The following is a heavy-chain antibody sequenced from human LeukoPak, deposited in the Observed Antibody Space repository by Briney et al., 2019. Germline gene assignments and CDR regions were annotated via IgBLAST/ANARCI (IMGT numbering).Heavy chain of an antibody. V-gene: IGHV3-23*01. CDR2: INDNGGQR. Sequence: PGGSLRLSCAASGFAFNNYAMTWLRHATGEGLEWVSNINDNGGQRHYADSVKGRFTLSRDNSKNTLFLQMDSLRAEDTAVYYCAKSQWKVGATDYFDYWGQGILVTDAS. CDR3: AKSQWKVGATDYFDY. J-gene: IGHJ4*02. D-gene: IGHD1-26*01. CDR1: GFAFNNYA.